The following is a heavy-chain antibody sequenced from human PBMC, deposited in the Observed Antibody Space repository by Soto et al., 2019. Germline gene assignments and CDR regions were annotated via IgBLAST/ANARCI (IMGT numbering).Heavy chain of an antibody. CDR1: GGSISSSSYY. V-gene: IGHV4-39*01. CDR2: IYYSGST. Sequence: QLQLQESGPGLVKPSETLSLTCTVSGGSISSSSYYWGWIRQPPGKGLEWIGSIYYSGSTYYNPSLKSRVTISVHTPKNQFSLKLSSVTAADTAVYYCARHIEMATSAGDDAFDIWGQGTMVTVSS. D-gene: IGHD5-12*01. J-gene: IGHJ3*02. CDR3: ARHIEMATSAGDDAFDI.